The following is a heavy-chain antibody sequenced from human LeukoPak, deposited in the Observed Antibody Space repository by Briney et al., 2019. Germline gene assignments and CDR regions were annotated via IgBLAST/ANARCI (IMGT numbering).Heavy chain of an antibody. CDR3: ARGLFLSGYLDAFDI. Sequence: GGSLRLSCAGSGFTVNNKYMTWVRQAPGKGLEWVSLIYNDGRTYYADSVKGRCTISRDNLKNVLYLQMNSLKVEDTALYYCARGLFLSGYLDAFDIWGQGTVVTVSS. CDR2: IYNDGRT. CDR1: GFTVNNKY. D-gene: IGHD3-22*01. V-gene: IGHV3-53*01. J-gene: IGHJ3*02.